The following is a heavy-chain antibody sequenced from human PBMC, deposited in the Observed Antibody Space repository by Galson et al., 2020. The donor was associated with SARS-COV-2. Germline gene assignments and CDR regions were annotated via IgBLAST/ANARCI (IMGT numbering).Heavy chain of an antibody. J-gene: IGHJ6*03. V-gene: IGHV4-59*08. CDR2: IYYSGST. CDR1: GGSISSYY. D-gene: IGHD6-19*01. CDR3: ARHVDYGRRQWPRGGPSDNNYMDV. Sequence: SETLSLTCTVSGGSISSYYWSWIRQPPGKGLEWIGYIYYSGSTNYNPSLKSRVTISVDTSKNQFSLKLSSVTAADTAVYYCARHVDYGRRQWPRGGPSDNNYMDVWGKGTTVTVSS.